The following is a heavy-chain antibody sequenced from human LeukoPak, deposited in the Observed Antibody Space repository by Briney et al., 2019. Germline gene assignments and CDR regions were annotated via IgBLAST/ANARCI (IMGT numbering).Heavy chain of an antibody. CDR1: GFTFSSYA. CDR2: ISGSGGST. Sequence: GGSLRLSCAASGFTFSSYAMSWVRQAPGKGLEWVSAISGSGGSTYYADSVKGRFTISRDNAKNSLYLQMNSLRDEDTAVYYCARDLTPPYGMDVWGQGTTVTVSS. D-gene: IGHD1-14*01. CDR3: ARDLTPPYGMDV. J-gene: IGHJ6*02. V-gene: IGHV3-23*01.